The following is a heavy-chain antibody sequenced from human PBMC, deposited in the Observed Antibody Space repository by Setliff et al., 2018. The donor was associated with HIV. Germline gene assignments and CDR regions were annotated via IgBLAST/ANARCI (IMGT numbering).Heavy chain of an antibody. V-gene: IGHV3-23*01. CDR3: ANSPARPPFDC. J-gene: IGHJ4*02. Sequence: GGSLRLSCKATGFSFSLYAMSWVRQAPGKGLEWVSSISGSGRKTYYGDSVEGRFTISRDNSWDTVDLQMNTLRAEDTAVYYCANSPARPPFDCWGQGALVTVSS. CDR2: ISGSGRKT. CDR1: GFSFSLYA. D-gene: IGHD6-6*01.